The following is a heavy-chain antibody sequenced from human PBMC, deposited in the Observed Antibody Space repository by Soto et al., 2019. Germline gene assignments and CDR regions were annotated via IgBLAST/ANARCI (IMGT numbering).Heavy chain of an antibody. CDR1: GGTFSSYA. D-gene: IGHD3-16*02. V-gene: IGHV1-69*13. J-gene: IGHJ6*02. CDR2: IIPIFGTA. Sequence: SVKVSCKASGGTFSSYAISWVRQAPGQGLEWMGGIIPIFGTANYAQKFQGRVTITADESTSTAYMELSSLRSEDTAVYYCARGMITFGGVIVIQETYYYYGMDVWGQGTTVTVYS. CDR3: ARGMITFGGVIVIQETYYYYGMDV.